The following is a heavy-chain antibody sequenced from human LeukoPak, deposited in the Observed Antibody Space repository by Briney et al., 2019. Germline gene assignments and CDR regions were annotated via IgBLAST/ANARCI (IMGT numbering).Heavy chain of an antibody. J-gene: IGHJ4*02. Sequence: ASVNVSCKASGYTFTGYYMHWVRQAPGQGLEWMGWINPNSGGTNYAQKFQGRVTMTRDTSISTAYMELSRLRSDDTAVYYCARGVVLWYSGSYAAGYWGQGTLVTVSS. D-gene: IGHD1-26*01. V-gene: IGHV1-2*02. CDR2: INPNSGGT. CDR1: GYTFTGYY. CDR3: ARGVVLWYSGSYAAGY.